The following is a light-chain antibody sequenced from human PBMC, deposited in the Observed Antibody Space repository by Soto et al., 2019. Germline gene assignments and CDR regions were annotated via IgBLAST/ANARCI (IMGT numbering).Light chain of an antibody. J-gene: IGKJ5*01. Sequence: DIQMTQSPSSLSASVGDRVTITCRASQSISSYLNWYQQKPGKAPKLLIYAASSLQSGVPSRFSGSGSGTDFTLTISSLESEDFAVYYCQQRSNFITFGQGTRLEIK. CDR1: QSISSY. CDR3: QQRSNFIT. V-gene: IGKV1-39*01. CDR2: AAS.